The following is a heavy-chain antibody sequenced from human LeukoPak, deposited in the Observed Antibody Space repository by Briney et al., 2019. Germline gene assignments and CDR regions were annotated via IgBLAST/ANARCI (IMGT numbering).Heavy chain of an antibody. CDR1: GYTFTGYY. CDR2: IIPIFGTA. CDR3: ARLRQDAFDI. V-gene: IGHV1-69*13. J-gene: IGHJ3*02. Sequence: SVKVSCKASGYTFTGYYMHWVRQAPGQGLEWMGGIIPIFGTANYAQKFQGRVTITADESTSTAYMELSSLRSEDTAVYYCARLRQDAFDIWGQGTMVTVSS.